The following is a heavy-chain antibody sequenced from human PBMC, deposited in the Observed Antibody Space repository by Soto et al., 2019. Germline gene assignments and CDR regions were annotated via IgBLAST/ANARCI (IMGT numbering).Heavy chain of an antibody. CDR2: ISWNSGSI. Sequence: SVGSLRLPCASSGFTFDDHAIHWVRQAPRKGLEWVSGISWNSGSIGYADSVKGRFTISRDNAKNSLYLQMNSLRAEDTALYYCLLDATFEIRPGLDVFDILVQGTMVTVS. CDR1: GFTFDDHA. D-gene: IGHD1-26*01. J-gene: IGHJ3*02. V-gene: IGHV3-9*01. CDR3: LLDATFEIRPGLDVFDI.